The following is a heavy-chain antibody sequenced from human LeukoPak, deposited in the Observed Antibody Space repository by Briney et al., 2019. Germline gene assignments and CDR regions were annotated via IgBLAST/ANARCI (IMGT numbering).Heavy chain of an antibody. V-gene: IGHV2-5*01. CDR2: IYWNDDK. CDR3: ARSFSGITIFGVVITPFDY. J-gene: IGHJ4*02. Sequence: ESGPTLVKPTQTLTLTCTFSGFSLSTSGVGVGWIRQPPGKALEWLALIYWNDDKRYSPSLKSRLTITKGTSKNQVVLTMTNMDPVDTATYYCARSFSGITIFGVVITPFDYWGQGTLVTVSS. CDR1: GFSLSTSGVG. D-gene: IGHD3-3*01.